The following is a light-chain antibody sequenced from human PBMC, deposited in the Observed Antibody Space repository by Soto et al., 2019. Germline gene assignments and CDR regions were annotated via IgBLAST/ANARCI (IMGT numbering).Light chain of an antibody. Sequence: DIVMTQSPDSLTVSLCERSTINCKSSQSLLYRSNNKNYLAWYQQTPGQPPKVLIYWASTRESGVPDRFSGSGSGTDFTLTINSLQAEDVAVYYCQQYHSPPFTFGPGTTVDIK. CDR2: WAS. CDR1: QSLLYRSNNKNY. CDR3: QQYHSPPFT. J-gene: IGKJ3*01. V-gene: IGKV4-1*01.